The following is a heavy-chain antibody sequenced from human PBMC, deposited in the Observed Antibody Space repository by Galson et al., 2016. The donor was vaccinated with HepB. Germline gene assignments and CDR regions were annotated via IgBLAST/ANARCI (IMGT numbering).Heavy chain of an antibody. CDR3: TRGRIAVAGTEYFQH. J-gene: IGHJ1*01. Sequence: SLRLSCAASGFTFSTYTMNWVRQAPGKGLEWVSSISSSSTFIFYADSLKGRFSISRDNAKNSVYLQMNSLRAEDTAVYFCTRGRIAVAGTEYFQHWGQGTLVTVSS. CDR1: GFTFSTYT. CDR2: ISSSSTFI. D-gene: IGHD6-13*01. V-gene: IGHV3-21*01.